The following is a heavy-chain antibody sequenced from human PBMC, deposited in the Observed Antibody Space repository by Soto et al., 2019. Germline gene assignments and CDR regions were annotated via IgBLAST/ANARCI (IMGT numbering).Heavy chain of an antibody. CDR2: IYYSGST. D-gene: IGHD6-13*01. CDR3: VSDTYAGRIDT. J-gene: IGHJ5*02. Sequence: PSETLSLTCTVSGGSISSGDYYWSWIRQPPGKGLEWIGYIYYSGSTYYNPSLKSRVTISVDTSKNQFSLKLSSVTAADTAVYYCVSDTYAGRIDTWGQGTLLTISS. V-gene: IGHV4-30-4*01. CDR1: GGSISSGDYY.